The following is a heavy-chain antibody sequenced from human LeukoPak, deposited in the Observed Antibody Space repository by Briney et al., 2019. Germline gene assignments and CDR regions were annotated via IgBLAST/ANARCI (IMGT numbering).Heavy chain of an antibody. J-gene: IGHJ4*02. D-gene: IGHD4-17*01. CDR3: ARGIAYYGDYVGPPPLDY. Sequence: ASVKVSCKASGGTFSSYAISWVRQAPGQGLEWMGGIIPIFGTANYAQKFQGRVTITTDESTSTAYMELSSLRSEDTAVYYCARGIAYYGDYVGPPPLDYWGQGTLVTVSS. CDR1: GGTFSSYA. V-gene: IGHV1-69*05. CDR2: IIPIFGTA.